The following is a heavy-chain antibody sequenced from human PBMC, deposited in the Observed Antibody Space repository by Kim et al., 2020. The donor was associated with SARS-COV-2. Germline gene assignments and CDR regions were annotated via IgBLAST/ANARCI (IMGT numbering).Heavy chain of an antibody. D-gene: IGHD2-15*01. Sequence: GGSLRLSCAASGFTFSNYAMSWVRQAPGKGLEWVSAISGSGGSTYYADSVKGRFTISRDNSKNTLYLQMNSLRAEDTVVYYCAKGVVVKASYYYGMDVWGQGTTVTVSS. CDR3: AKGVVVKASYYYGMDV. J-gene: IGHJ6*02. CDR1: GFTFSNYA. V-gene: IGHV3-23*01. CDR2: ISGSGGST.